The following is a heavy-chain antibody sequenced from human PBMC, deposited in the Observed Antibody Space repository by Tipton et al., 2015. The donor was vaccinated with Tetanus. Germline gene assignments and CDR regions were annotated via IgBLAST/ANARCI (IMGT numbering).Heavy chain of an antibody. D-gene: IGHD2-15*01. J-gene: IGHJ4*02. CDR1: GLIFSSYG. Sequence: SLRLSCAASGLIFSSYGIHWVRQAPGKGLEWVAVSWYDGTDKYYADSVKGRFTISRDNSKNTHYLQMNSLRDENRAVYYCAREEDCRGGSCHSGDWGSWGQGSQVTVAS. V-gene: IGHV3-33*01. CDR2: SWYDGTDK. CDR3: AREEDCRGGSCHSGDWGS.